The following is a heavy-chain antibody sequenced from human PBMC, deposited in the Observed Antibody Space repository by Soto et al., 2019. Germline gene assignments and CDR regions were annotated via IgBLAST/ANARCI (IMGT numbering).Heavy chain of an antibody. CDR2: IWYDGSYE. D-gene: IGHD5-18*01. CDR3: ARVFQLRCGPTTCPHGYNVYGLDV. J-gene: IGHJ6*02. CDR1: GFKFSDYG. Sequence: QVHLVESGGGVVQPGVSLRLSCAASGFKFSDYGMHWVRQSPGKGLEWVAFIWYDGSYEYYAESMKGRFTISRDNSKNTLYLQMNRLRTEDTAVYYCARVFQLRCGPTTCPHGYNVYGLDVWGQGTTVTVSS. V-gene: IGHV3-30*02.